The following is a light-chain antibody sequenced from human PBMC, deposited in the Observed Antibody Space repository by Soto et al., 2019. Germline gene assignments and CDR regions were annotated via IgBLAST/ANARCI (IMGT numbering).Light chain of an antibody. J-gene: IGKJ1*01. CDR2: DAS. V-gene: IGKV1-5*01. CDR3: QQSNSYSRT. CDR1: QSISSW. Sequence: DIQMTQSPSTLSASVGDRVTITCRASQSISSWLAWYQQKPGKDPKLLIYDASNLESGVPSRFSGSGSGTDFTLTISRLQPDDFATYYCQQSNSYSRTFGQGTKVDIK.